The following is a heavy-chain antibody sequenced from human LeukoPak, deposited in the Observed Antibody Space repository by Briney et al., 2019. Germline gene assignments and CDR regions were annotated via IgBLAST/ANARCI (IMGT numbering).Heavy chain of an antibody. D-gene: IGHD3-22*01. Sequence: GGSLRLSCSASGFTFSTYAIHWVRQAPGKGLEWVAVISYDGSNKYYADSVKGRLTISRDNSKNTLYLQMNSLRAEDTAVYYCAKDRDSSGLYDAFDIWGQGTMVTVSS. J-gene: IGHJ3*02. CDR2: ISYDGSNK. V-gene: IGHV3-30*04. CDR3: AKDRDSSGLYDAFDI. CDR1: GFTFSTYA.